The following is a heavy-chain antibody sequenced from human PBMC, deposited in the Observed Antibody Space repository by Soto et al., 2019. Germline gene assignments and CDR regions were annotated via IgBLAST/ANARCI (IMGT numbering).Heavy chain of an antibody. CDR1: GFTFDDYT. J-gene: IGHJ4*02. CDR3: AKDTSYSSSSYFDY. Sequence: GGSLRLSCAASGFTFDDYTMHWVRQAPGKGLEWVSLISWDGGSTYFADSVKGRFTISRDNSKNSLYLQMNSLRTEDTALYYCAKDTSYSSSSYFDYWGRGTLVTVSS. CDR2: ISWDGGST. D-gene: IGHD6-6*01. V-gene: IGHV3-43*01.